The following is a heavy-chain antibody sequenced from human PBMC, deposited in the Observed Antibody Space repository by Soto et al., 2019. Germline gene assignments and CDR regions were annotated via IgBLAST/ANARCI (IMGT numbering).Heavy chain of an antibody. J-gene: IGHJ5*02. D-gene: IGHD3-3*01. CDR3: ARGGPSITIFRVKSEWFDP. CDR2: TIPIFGTA. Sequence: SVKVSCKASGGTFSSYAISWVRQAPGQGLEWMGGTIPIFGTANYAQKFQGRVTITADESTSTAYMELSSLRSEDTAVYYCARGGPSITIFRVKSEWFDPWGQGTLVTVSS. CDR1: GGTFSSYA. V-gene: IGHV1-69*13.